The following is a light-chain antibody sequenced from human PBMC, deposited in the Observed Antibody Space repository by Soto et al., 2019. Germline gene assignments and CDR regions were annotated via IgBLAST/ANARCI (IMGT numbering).Light chain of an antibody. CDR2: GAS. CDR3: QQYNNWPLT. J-gene: IGKJ1*01. CDR1: QTVRNN. Sequence: EFVLTHSPGTLSLSPWERATLSSRASQTVRNNYLAWYQQKPGQAPRLLIYGASTRATGIPARFSGSGSGTEFTLTISSLQSEDFAVYYCQQYNNWPLTFGQGTKVDNK. V-gene: IGKV3-15*01.